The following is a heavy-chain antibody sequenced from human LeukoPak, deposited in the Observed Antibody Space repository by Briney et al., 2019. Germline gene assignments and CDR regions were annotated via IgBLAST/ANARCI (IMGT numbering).Heavy chain of an antibody. CDR1: GGTFSSYT. D-gene: IGHD2-2*01. V-gene: IGHV1-69*02. Sequence: SVKVSCKASGGTFSSYTISWVRQAPGQGLEWMGRIIPILNITDYAHNFQGRVTLTSDKSTSTAYMELSTLRSEDTAVYYCAKDGVVVVATSVYYYYYGMVVWGQGTTVTVSS. CDR3: AKDGVVVVATSVYYYYYGMVV. CDR2: IIPILNIT. J-gene: IGHJ6*02.